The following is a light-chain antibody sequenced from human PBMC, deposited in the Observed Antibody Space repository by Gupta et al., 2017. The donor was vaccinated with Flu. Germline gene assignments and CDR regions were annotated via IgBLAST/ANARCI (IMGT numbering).Light chain of an antibody. CDR3: CSYAGSHVV. J-gene: IGLJ2*01. V-gene: IGLV2-23*01. CDR1: SSDVGSYNL. CDR2: EGS. Sequence: SALTQPASVSGSPGQSLTISCTGTSSDVGSYNLVSWYQQHPGKAPKLMIYEGSKRPSGVSNRFSGSKSGNTASLRISGLQAEDEADYYCCSYAGSHVVFGGGTKLTVL.